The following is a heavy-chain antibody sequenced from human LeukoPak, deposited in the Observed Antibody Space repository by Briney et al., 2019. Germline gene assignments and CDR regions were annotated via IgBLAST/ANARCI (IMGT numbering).Heavy chain of an antibody. CDR3: ARGDSSGWYLGAFDI. Sequence: GGSLRLSCAASGFTFDDYGMSWVRQAPGKGLEWVSGINWNGGSTGYADSVKGRFTISRDNAKNSLYLQMNSLRAEDTALYHCARGDSSGWYLGAFDIWGQGTMVTVS. V-gene: IGHV3-20*01. CDR2: INWNGGST. CDR1: GFTFDDYG. D-gene: IGHD6-19*01. J-gene: IGHJ3*02.